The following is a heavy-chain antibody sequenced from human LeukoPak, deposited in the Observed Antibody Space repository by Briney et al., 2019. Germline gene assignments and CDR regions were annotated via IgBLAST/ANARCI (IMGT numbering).Heavy chain of an antibody. Sequence: GRPLRLSCAVSGFTFRSYAMNWVRQAPGKGLEWVAVISYDGYNKDYADSVKGRFTISRDNPKNTLYLQMNSLRPEDTAVYYCAKGHYALLTYYFDYWGQGVLVTVSS. CDR3: AKGHYALLTYYFDY. CDR1: GFTFRSYA. J-gene: IGHJ4*02. D-gene: IGHD3-9*01. CDR2: ISYDGYNK. V-gene: IGHV3-30*18.